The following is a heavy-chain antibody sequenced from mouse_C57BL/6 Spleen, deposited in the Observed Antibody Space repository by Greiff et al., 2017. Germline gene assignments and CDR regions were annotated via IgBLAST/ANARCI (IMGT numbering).Heavy chain of an antibody. J-gene: IGHJ2*01. D-gene: IGHD1-1*01. CDR2: FDPETGGT. V-gene: IGHV1-15*01. CDR3: TKGVVAGFDY. CDR1: GYTFTDYE. Sequence: QVQLQQSGAELVRPGASVTLSCKASGYTFTDYEMHWVKQTPVHGLEWIGAFDPETGGTAYNQKFKGKAILTADKSSSTAYMELRSLTSEDSAVYYCTKGVVAGFDYWGQGTTLTVSS.